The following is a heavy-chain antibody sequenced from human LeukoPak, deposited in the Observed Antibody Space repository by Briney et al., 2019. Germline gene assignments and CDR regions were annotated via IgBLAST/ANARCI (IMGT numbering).Heavy chain of an antibody. CDR3: ARVPYYDGSGYCDY. Sequence: GASVKVSCKASGYTFTGYYMHWVRQAPGQGLEWMGWINPNSGGTNYAQKFQGRVTMTRDTSISTAYMELSRLRSDDTAVYYCARVPYYDGSGYCDYWGQGTLVTVSS. CDR2: INPNSGGT. D-gene: IGHD3-22*01. V-gene: IGHV1-2*02. J-gene: IGHJ4*02. CDR1: GYTFTGYY.